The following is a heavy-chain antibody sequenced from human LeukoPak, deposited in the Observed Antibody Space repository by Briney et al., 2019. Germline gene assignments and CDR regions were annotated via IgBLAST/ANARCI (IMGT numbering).Heavy chain of an antibody. CDR2: INQDGSEE. Sequence: QPGGSLRLSCAASGFTLSNYWMSWVRQAPGKGLEWVAHINQDGSEEHYMDSVKARFIISRDNAKNSLSLQMDSLRAEDTAVYYCVRDGGVSGYDLLDYWGQGTLVTVSS. CDR1: GFTLSNYW. J-gene: IGHJ4*02. CDR3: VRDGGVSGYDLLDY. V-gene: IGHV3-7*01. D-gene: IGHD5-12*01.